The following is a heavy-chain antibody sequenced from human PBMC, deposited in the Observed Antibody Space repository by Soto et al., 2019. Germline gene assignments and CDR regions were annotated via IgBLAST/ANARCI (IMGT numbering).Heavy chain of an antibody. J-gene: IGHJ4*02. D-gene: IGHD2-21*02. V-gene: IGHV3-23*01. CDR2: ISGSGGST. CDR1: GFTFSSYA. Sequence: GGSLRLSCAASGFTFSSYAMSWVRQAPGKGLEWVSAISGSGGSTYYADSVKGRFTISRDNSKNTLYLQMNSLRAEETDVYYCAKVGDTYCGGDCYPYYFDYWGQGTLVTVSS. CDR3: AKVGDTYCGGDCYPYYFDY.